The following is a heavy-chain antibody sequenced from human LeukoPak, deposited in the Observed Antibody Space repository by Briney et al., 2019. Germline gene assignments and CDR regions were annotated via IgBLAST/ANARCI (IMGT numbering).Heavy chain of an antibody. CDR3: ASIRGTLGY. CDR1: GFTFSDHF. V-gene: IGHV3-72*01. CDR2: IKNKANSYIT. Sequence: SGGSLRLSCAASGFTFSDHFMDWVRQAPGKGLEWVGRIKNKANSYITQYAASMGGRFTISRDDSKNSLYLQMSSLKTEDTAMYYCASIRGTLGYWGQGTVVTVSS. D-gene: IGHD1-26*01. J-gene: IGHJ4*02.